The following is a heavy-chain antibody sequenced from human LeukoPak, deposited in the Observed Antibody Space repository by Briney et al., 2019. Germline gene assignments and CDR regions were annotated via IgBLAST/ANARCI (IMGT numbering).Heavy chain of an antibody. D-gene: IGHD3-3*01. Sequence: GGSLRLSCAASGFTFSSYAMSWVRQAPGKGLEWVSSISSSSSYIYYADSVKGRFTISRDNAKNLLYLQMNSLRAEDTAVYYCARDADPYYDFWSGYPEDYWGQGTLVTVSS. CDR3: ARDADPYYDFWSGYPEDY. V-gene: IGHV3-21*01. CDR2: ISSSSSYI. CDR1: GFTFSSYA. J-gene: IGHJ4*02.